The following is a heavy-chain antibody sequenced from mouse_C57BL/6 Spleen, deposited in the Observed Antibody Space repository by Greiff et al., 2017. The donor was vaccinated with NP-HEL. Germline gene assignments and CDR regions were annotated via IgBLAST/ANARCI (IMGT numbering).Heavy chain of an antibody. CDR3: AREGGLLPFDY. J-gene: IGHJ2*01. Sequence: EVKLMESGPELVKPGASVKISCKASGYSFTGYYMNWVKQSPEKSLEWIGEINPSTGGTTYNQKFKAKATLTVDKSSSTAYMQLKSLTSEDSAVYYCAREGGLLPFDYWGQGTTLTVSS. CDR2: INPSTGGT. D-gene: IGHD1-1*01. V-gene: IGHV1-42*01. CDR1: GYSFTGYY.